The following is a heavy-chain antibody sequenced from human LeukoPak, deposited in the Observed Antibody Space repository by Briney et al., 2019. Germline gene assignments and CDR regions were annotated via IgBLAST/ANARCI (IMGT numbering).Heavy chain of an antibody. Sequence: VESLKISCKGSGYSFTNYWLGWVRQMPGKGLEWMGISYPGDSNTRYNASFQGQVTFSADKSVNTAYLQWSSLRASDTAIYYCARLSITTSLRLYYFDYWGQGTLVTVPS. J-gene: IGHJ4*02. CDR3: ARLSITTSLRLYYFDY. D-gene: IGHD2/OR15-2a*01. V-gene: IGHV5-51*01. CDR2: SYPGDSNT. CDR1: GYSFTNYW.